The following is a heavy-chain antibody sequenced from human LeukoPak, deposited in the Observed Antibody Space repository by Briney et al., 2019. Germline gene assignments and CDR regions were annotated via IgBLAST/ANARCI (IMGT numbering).Heavy chain of an antibody. CDR1: GFAVNINY. Sequence: GGSLRLSCAASGFAVNINYMSWVRQAPGKGLEWVSIIYSDGSTYYADSVKGRFTITRDNSKSTVYLQMNSLRAEDTAVYYCAPTIGQLAILRYYYGMDVWGQGTTVTVSS. CDR3: APTIGQLAILRYYYGMDV. CDR2: IYSDGST. J-gene: IGHJ6*02. D-gene: IGHD6-6*01. V-gene: IGHV3-66*02.